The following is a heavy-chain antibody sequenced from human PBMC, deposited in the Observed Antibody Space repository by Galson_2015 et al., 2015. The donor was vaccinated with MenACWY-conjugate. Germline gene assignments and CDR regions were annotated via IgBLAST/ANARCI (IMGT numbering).Heavy chain of an antibody. D-gene: IGHD6-19*01. CDR3: ARDPQWLSYNFDY. CDR2: ISYSSRTI. CDR1: GFTFSNYS. Sequence: SLRLSCAASGFTFSNYSMNWVRQAPGKGLEWLSYISYSSRTIYYADSVKGRFTISRDNAKNSLYLQMNSLRDEDTAVYYCARDPQWLSYNFDYWGQGTLITVSS. V-gene: IGHV3-48*02. J-gene: IGHJ4*02.